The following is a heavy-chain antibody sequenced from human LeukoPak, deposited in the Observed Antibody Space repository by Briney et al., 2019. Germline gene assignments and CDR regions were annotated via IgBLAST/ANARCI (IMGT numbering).Heavy chain of an antibody. CDR2: INHSGST. Sequence: PSETLSLTCAVYGASFSGYYWSWIRQPPGKGLEWIGEINHSGSTNYNPSLKSRVTISVDTSKNQFSLKLSSVTAADTAVYYCARGLVLRYFDWLYHETRYYMDVWGKGTTVTVSS. CDR1: GASFSGYY. CDR3: ARGLVLRYFDWLYHETRYYMDV. J-gene: IGHJ6*03. D-gene: IGHD3-9*01. V-gene: IGHV4-34*01.